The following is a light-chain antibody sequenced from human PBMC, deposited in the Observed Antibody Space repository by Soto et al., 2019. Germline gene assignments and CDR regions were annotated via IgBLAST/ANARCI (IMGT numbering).Light chain of an antibody. V-gene: IGKV3-20*01. J-gene: IGKJ2*03. CDR3: HQYGSSPPYS. Sequence: EIVLTQSPGTLSLSPGDRAALSCRVSQSISPSYLAWYQQRPGQAPRLLIYGASSRATGVADRFRGVGSGTDFTLTITRLEPEDFAVYYCHQYGSSPPYSVGQGTKLEI. CDR2: GAS. CDR1: QSISPSY.